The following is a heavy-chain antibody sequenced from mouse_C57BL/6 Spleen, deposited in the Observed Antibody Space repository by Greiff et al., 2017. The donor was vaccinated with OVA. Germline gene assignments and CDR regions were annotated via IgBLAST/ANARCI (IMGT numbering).Heavy chain of an antibody. CDR1: GYSITSGYY. CDR3: ARGDFLRFAY. J-gene: IGHJ3*01. CDR2: ISYDGSN. V-gene: IGHV3-6*01. Sequence: DVQLVESGPGLVKPSQSLSLTCSVTGYSITSGYYWNWIRQFPGNKLEWMGYISYDGSNNYNPSLKNRISITRDTSKNQFFLKLNSVTTEDTATYYCARGDFLRFAYWGQGTLVTVSA.